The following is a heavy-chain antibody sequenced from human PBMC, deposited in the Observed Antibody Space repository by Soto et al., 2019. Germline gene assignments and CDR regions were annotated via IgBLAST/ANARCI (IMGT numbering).Heavy chain of an antibody. CDR2: INPSGGSA. V-gene: IGHV1-46*01. CDR1: GYSFISHY. CDR3: ARDYLSSKLSLSYFDF. J-gene: IGHJ4*02. D-gene: IGHD2-2*01. Sequence: QVQLVQSGAEVTRPGASVKVSCKASGYSFISHYIHRVRQAPGQGLEWMGFINPSGGSATLAQKFQGRVTMTRDTSTSTVYMELTILRSEDAAVYYCARDYLSSKLSLSYFDFWGQGTLVTVSS.